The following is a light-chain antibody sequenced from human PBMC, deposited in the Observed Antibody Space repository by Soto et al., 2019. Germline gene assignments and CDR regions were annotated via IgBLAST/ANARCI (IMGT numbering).Light chain of an antibody. Sequence: DIVVTQSPLSLPVTPGEPASISCRSSQSLLHSDGYNYLDWYLQKPGQSPQLLIYWASNRAYGVPDRFSGSGSGTDFTLKISRVEAEDVGVYYCMQALQTPLFTFGPGTKVDIK. V-gene: IGKV2-28*01. CDR1: QSLLHSDGYNY. J-gene: IGKJ3*01. CDR2: WAS. CDR3: MQALQTPLFT.